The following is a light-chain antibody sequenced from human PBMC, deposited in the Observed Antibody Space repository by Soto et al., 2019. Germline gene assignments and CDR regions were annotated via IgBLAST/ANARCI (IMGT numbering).Light chain of an antibody. Sequence: QSVLTQPPSASGTPGQRVTISCSGSSSNIGSNYVYWYQQLPGTAPKLLIYTDYQRPSGVPDRFSGSKSGTSASLAINGLHSEDEADYYCASWDDNLNGGVFGGGTKLTV. CDR2: TDY. CDR1: SSNIGSNY. J-gene: IGLJ3*02. V-gene: IGLV1-44*01. CDR3: ASWDDNLNGGV.